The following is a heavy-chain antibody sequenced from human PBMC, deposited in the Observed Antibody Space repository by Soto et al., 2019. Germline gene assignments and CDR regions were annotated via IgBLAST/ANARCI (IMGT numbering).Heavy chain of an antibody. D-gene: IGHD6-13*01. CDR3: ARHPERIAQIGWFDP. Sequence: GGSLRLSCAASGFTFSSYSMNWVRQAPGKGLEWVSYISSSSSTIYYADSVKGRFTIPRDNAKNSLYLQMNSLRAEDTAGYYCARHPERIAQIGWFDPLGQGSLVTVSS. V-gene: IGHV3-48*01. CDR1: GFTFSSYS. CDR2: ISSSSSTI. J-gene: IGHJ5*02.